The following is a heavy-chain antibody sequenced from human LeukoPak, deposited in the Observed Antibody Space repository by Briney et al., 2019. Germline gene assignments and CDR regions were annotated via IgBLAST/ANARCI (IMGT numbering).Heavy chain of an antibody. V-gene: IGHV3-48*03. D-gene: IGHD3-10*01. CDR2: ISSSGSTI. CDR3: ARAVRTYYYGSGSYRNIYYFDY. J-gene: IGHJ4*02. Sequence: GGSLRLSCAASGFTFSSYEMNWVRQAPGKGLEWVSYISSSGSTIYYADSVKGRFTISRDNAKNSLYLQMNSLRAEDTAVYYCARAVRTYYYGSGSYRNIYYFDYWGQGTLVTVSS. CDR1: GFTFSSYE.